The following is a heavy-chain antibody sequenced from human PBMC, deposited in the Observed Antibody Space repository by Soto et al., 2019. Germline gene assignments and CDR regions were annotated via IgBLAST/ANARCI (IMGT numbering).Heavy chain of an antibody. J-gene: IGHJ6*02. CDR3: AREPYYDLWSGTSGIDP. CDR2: IRAYNGNT. Sequence: AGVKVSCKASGYTFTSYGISWVRQAPGQGLEWMGWIRAYNGNTNYAQKLEGRVTMTTDTSTSTAYMELRSLRSDDTAVYYCAREPYYDLWSGTSGIDPWGQGTTVTVSS. CDR1: GYTFTSYG. D-gene: IGHD3-3*01. V-gene: IGHV1-18*04.